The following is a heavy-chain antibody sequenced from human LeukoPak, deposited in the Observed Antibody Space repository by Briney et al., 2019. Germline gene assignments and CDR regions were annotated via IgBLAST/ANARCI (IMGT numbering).Heavy chain of an antibody. J-gene: IGHJ3*02. D-gene: IGHD1-14*01. CDR2: ISSSSSYI. Sequence: PGGSLRLSCAASGFTVSSNYMSWVRQAPGKGLEWVSSISSSSSYIYYADSVKGRFTISRDNAKNSLYLQMNSLRAEDTAVYYCASAEPDAFDIWGQGTMVTVSS. V-gene: IGHV3-21*01. CDR1: GFTVSSNY. CDR3: ASAEPDAFDI.